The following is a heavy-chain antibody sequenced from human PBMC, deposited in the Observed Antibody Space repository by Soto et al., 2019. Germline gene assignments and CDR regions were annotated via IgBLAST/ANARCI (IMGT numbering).Heavy chain of an antibody. CDR3: ASFGDTGGQYYYDSSGYYSYYYYGMDV. CDR1: GFTSRSYW. J-gene: IGHJ6*02. CDR2: IKQDGSEK. D-gene: IGHD3-22*01. V-gene: IGHV3-7*03. Sequence: GSLRLSCAASGFTSRSYWMSWVRQAPGKGLEWVANIKQDGSEKYYVDSVKGRFTISRDNAKNSLYLQMNSLRAEDTAVYYCASFGDTGGQYYYDSSGYYSYYYYGMDVWGQGTTVTVSS.